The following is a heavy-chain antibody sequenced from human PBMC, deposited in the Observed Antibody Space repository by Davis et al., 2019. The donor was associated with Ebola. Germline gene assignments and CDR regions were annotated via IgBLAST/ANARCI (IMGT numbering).Heavy chain of an antibody. Sequence: GGSLRLSCEGSGYTFTNYWITWVRQMPGKGLEWMGVIDPSDSYTNYSPSFHGHVTISAAKSSNTAYLQCSNLKASDTATYYCARLPMPRGVIAWGTGIGRGSDSYYGMDVWGQGTTVIVS. CDR3: ARLPMPRGVIAWGTGIGRGSDSYYGMDV. CDR2: IDPSDSYT. V-gene: IGHV5-10-1*01. CDR1: GYTFTNYW. D-gene: IGHD3-10*01. J-gene: IGHJ6*02.